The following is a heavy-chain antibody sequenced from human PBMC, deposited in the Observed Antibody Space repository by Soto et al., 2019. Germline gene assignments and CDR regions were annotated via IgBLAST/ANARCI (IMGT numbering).Heavy chain of an antibody. V-gene: IGHV4-59*01. CDR2: IYYSGST. Sequence: SETLSLTCTVSGGSISSYYWSWIRQPPGKGLEWIGYIYYSGSTNYNPSLKSRVTISVDTSKNQFSLKLSSVTAADTAVYYCARVREQQLGHYYYYGMDVWGQGTTVTVSS. J-gene: IGHJ6*02. D-gene: IGHD6-13*01. CDR3: ARVREQQLGHYYYYGMDV. CDR1: GGSISSYY.